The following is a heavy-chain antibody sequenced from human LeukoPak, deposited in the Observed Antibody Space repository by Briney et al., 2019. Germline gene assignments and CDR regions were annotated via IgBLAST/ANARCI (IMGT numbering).Heavy chain of an antibody. CDR1: GFTFSDYW. CDR3: ARGEPTSSFRPFDY. D-gene: IGHD1-26*01. V-gene: IGHV3-7*03. J-gene: IGHJ4*02. CDR2: IKADGSET. Sequence: GGSLRLSCAASGFTFSDYWMNWVRQAPGKGLEWVADIKADGSETHYVDPLKGRFTISRDNANNLLYLQMDSLRVEDTAVYYCARGEPTSSFRPFDYWGQGILVTVSS.